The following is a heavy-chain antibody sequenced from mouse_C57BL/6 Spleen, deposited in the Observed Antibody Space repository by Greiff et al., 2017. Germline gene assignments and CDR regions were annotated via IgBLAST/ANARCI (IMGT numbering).Heavy chain of an antibody. D-gene: IGHD2-2*01. CDR2: ISGGGGNT. CDR1: GFTFSSYT. CDR3: ARQRGYGYAYYYAMDY. Sequence: EVQVVESGGGLVKPGGSLKLSCAASGFTFSSYTMSWVRQTPEKRLEWVATISGGGGNTYYPDSVKGRFTISRDNAKNTLYLQMSSLRSEDTALYYCARQRGYGYAYYYAMDYWGQGTSVTVSS. V-gene: IGHV5-9*01. J-gene: IGHJ4*01.